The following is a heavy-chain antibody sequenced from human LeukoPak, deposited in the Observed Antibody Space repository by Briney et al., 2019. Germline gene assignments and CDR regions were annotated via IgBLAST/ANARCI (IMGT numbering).Heavy chain of an antibody. D-gene: IGHD3-22*01. Sequence: GALRLSCAASGFTFSSYGMHWVCQAPGKGLEWVAVIWYDGSNKYYADSVKGRFTISRDNSKNTLYLQMNSLRAEDTAVYYCARDRDDSGALDYWGQGTLVTVSS. CDR2: IWYDGSNK. J-gene: IGHJ4*02. CDR3: ARDRDDSGALDY. V-gene: IGHV3-33*01. CDR1: GFTFSSYG.